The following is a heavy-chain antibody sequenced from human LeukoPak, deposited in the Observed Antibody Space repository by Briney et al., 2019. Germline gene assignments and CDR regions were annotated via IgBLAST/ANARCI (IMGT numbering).Heavy chain of an antibody. CDR3: AKEWSAFDI. CDR1: GLTVTDYY. V-gene: IGHV3-11*04. Sequence: GGSLRLSCAASGLTVTDYYMHWIRQAPGKGLEWVSFIGGSVSNIYYADSVKGRFTISRDNAKNSLYLQMNSLRAEDTAVYYCAKEWSAFDIWGQGTMVTVSS. D-gene: IGHD2-15*01. J-gene: IGHJ3*02. CDR2: IGGSVSNI.